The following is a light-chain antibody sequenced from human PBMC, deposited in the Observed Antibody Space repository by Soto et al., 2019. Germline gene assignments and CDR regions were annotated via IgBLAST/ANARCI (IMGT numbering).Light chain of an antibody. J-gene: IGKJ5*01. V-gene: IGKV3-20*01. CDR1: QSVSSSS. CDR2: GAS. CDR3: QQYGSSPRT. Sequence: EMVLTQSPGTLSLSPGERATLSCRASQSVSSSSLAGYQQKPGQAPRLLIYGASSRATGIPDRFSGSGSGTDFTLTISRLEPEDFAVYYCQQYGSSPRTFGQGTRLEIK.